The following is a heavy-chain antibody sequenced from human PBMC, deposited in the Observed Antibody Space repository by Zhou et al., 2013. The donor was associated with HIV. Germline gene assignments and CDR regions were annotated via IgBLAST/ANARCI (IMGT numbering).Heavy chain of an antibody. J-gene: IGHJ3*02. Sequence: HVNLVQSEGEVKKPGASVKVSCKASGYTSANYGVTWVRKAPGQGLEWMGWITVHNGNTKYGQKFQGRVTMTTDTSTSTAFMELRSLTSDDTAVYYCASSRPTRDGDEAFDIWGQGTMVTVFS. CDR2: ITVHNGNT. CDR3: ASSRPTRDGDEAFDI. CDR1: GYTSANYG. D-gene: IGHD3-10*01. V-gene: IGHV1-18*01.